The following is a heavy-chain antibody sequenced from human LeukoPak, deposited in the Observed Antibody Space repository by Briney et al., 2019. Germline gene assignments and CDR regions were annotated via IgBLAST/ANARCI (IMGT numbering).Heavy chain of an antibody. CDR3: AREVDTAMVLFDY. V-gene: IGHV1-2*02. CDR2: INPNSGGT. CDR1: GYTFTGYY. Sequence: ASVTVSCKASGYTFTGYYMHWVRQAPGQGLEWMGWINPNSGGTNYAQKFQGRVTITRDTSISTAYMELSRLRSDDTAVYYCAREVDTAMVLFDYWGQGTLVTVSS. J-gene: IGHJ4*02. D-gene: IGHD5-18*01.